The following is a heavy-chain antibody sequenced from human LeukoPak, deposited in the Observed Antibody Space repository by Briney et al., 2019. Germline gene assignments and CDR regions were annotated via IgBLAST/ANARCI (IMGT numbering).Heavy chain of an antibody. J-gene: IGHJ4*02. Sequence: GGSLRLSCAASGFTFGSYAMNWVRQAPGKGLEWVSSIISSGGETYYADSVKGRFTISRDNSKNTLYLQINSLRGEDTAIYYCAKAPMENSWYLHFVYWGQGTLVTVSS. CDR1: GFTFGSYA. V-gene: IGHV3-23*01. D-gene: IGHD6-13*01. CDR3: AKAPMENSWYLHFVY. CDR2: IISSGGET.